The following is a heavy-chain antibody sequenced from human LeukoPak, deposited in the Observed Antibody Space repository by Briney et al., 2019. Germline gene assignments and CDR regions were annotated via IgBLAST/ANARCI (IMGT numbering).Heavy chain of an antibody. Sequence: GGSLRLSCAASGFTFSSYEMNWVRQAPGKGLEWVSYTSSSGSTIYYADSVKGRFTISRDNAKNSLYLQMNSLRAEDTAVYYCAREGAAYCGGDCYSGWFDPWGQGTLVTVSS. CDR2: TSSSGSTI. V-gene: IGHV3-48*03. J-gene: IGHJ5*02. CDR3: AREGAAYCGGDCYSGWFDP. CDR1: GFTFSSYE. D-gene: IGHD2-21*02.